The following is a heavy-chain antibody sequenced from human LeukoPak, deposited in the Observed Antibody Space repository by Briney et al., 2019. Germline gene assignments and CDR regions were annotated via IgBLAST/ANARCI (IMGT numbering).Heavy chain of an antibody. V-gene: IGHV4-38-2*02. D-gene: IGHD2-21*02. CDR1: GVSIKNYY. Sequence: SETLSLTCTVSGVSIKNYYWSWIRQPPGKGLEWIGSIHKSGSTFYNPSLSSRVTISVDMSKNQFSLKLNSVTAADTALYYCARGGGGDRVQYWGQGSLVTVSS. CDR2: IHKSGST. J-gene: IGHJ4*02. CDR3: ARGGGGDRVQY.